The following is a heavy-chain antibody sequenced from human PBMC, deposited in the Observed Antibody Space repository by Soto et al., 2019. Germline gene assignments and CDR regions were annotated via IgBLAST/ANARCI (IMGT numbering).Heavy chain of an antibody. Sequence: QVQLVESGGGVVQPGRSLRLSCAASGFTFSSYAMHWVRQAPGKGLEWVAVISYDGSNKYYADSVKGRFTISRDNSKNTLYLQMNSLRAEDTPVYYGAKRESSGGGWFDPWGQGTLVIVSS. CDR2: ISYDGSNK. CDR1: GFTFSSYA. J-gene: IGHJ5*02. CDR3: AKRESSGGGWFDP. V-gene: IGHV3-30-3*01. D-gene: IGHD6-19*01.